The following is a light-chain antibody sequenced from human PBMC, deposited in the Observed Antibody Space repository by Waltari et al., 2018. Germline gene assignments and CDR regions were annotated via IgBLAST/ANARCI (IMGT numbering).Light chain of an antibody. Sequence: QTVVTQEPSLSVSPGGTVTITCGLSSGPVSTTYHPYCFQQAPGQAPRTLIVDTYTRSSGVPDRFSGSILDNKAALTITGAQVDDESDYYCAVSMRSGIWVFGGGTKLTVL. J-gene: IGLJ3*02. V-gene: IGLV8-61*01. CDR3: AVSMRSGIWV. CDR2: DTY. CDR1: SGPVSTTYH.